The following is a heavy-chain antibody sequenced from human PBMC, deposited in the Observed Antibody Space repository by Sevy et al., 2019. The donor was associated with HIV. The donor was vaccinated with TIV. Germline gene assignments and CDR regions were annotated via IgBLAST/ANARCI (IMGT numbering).Heavy chain of an antibody. CDR1: GFIVSSNY. CDR2: IYSGGST. CDR3: ARDRNTAMVIGMDV. V-gene: IGHV3-53*01. Sequence: GGSLRLSCAASGFIVSSNYMSWVRQAPGKGLEWVSVIYSGGSTYYADSVKGRFTISRDNSKNTLYLQMNSLRAEDTAGYYCARDRNTAMVIGMDVWGQGTTVTVS. J-gene: IGHJ6*02. D-gene: IGHD5-18*01.